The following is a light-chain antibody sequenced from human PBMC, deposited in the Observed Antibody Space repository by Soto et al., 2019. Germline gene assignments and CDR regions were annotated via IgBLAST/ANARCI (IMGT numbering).Light chain of an antibody. CDR2: GAS. V-gene: IGKV3-20*01. Sequence: TVLTQSPGPLSLSPGERATLSCRASQNVTSNLLVWYQQHPGQAPRLLIYGASSRATGIPDRFSGSGSGTDFTLTIRRLEPDDCAVDFCQQYGGSPYTFGQGT. CDR1: QNVTSNL. CDR3: QQYGGSPYT. J-gene: IGKJ2*01.